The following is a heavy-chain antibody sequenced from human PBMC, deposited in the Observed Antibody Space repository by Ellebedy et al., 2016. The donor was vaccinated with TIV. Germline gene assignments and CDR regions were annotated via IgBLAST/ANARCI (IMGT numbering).Heavy chain of an antibody. V-gene: IGHV4-59*08. J-gene: IGHJ4*02. D-gene: IGHD3-3*01. CDR1: GDSINGYY. CDR2: IYYIGTT. CDR3: ARQGPYDFDLDY. Sequence: MPSETLSLTCTVSGDSINGYYWSWIRQPPGKGLEYIGHIYYIGTTNYNPSLKSRVTISVDTSKNQVSLNLRSLTAADTAVYFCARQGPYDFDLDYWGQGILVTVSS.